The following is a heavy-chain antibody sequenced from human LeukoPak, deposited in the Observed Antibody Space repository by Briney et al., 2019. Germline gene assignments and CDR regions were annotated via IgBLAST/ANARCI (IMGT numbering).Heavy chain of an antibody. J-gene: IGHJ5*02. Sequence: ASVKVSCKASGYTFTSYYMHWVRQAPGQGLEWMGIINPSGGSTSYAQKFQGRVTMTRDMSTSTVYMELSSLRSEDTAVYYCARDYSDMIVGGNWFDPWGQGTLVTVSS. V-gene: IGHV1-46*01. CDR3: ARDYSDMIVGGNWFDP. CDR1: GYTFTSYY. D-gene: IGHD3-22*01. CDR2: INPSGGST.